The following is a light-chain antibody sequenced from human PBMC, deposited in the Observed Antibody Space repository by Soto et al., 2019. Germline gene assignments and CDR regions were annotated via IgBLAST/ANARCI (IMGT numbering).Light chain of an antibody. J-gene: IGLJ3*02. V-gene: IGLV2-23*02. CDR1: SSDVGSYNL. CDR2: EVS. CDR3: CSYAGSSTWV. Sequence: QSALTQPASVSGSPGQSITISCTGTSSDVGSYNLVSWYQQHPGKAPKLRIYEVSKRPSGVSNRFSGSKSGYTASLTISGLQAEDEADYYCCSYAGSSTWVFGGGTKLTVL.